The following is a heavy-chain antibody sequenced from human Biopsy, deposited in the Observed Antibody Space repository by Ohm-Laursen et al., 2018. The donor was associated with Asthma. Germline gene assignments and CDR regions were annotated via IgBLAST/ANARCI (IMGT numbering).Heavy chain of an antibody. J-gene: IGHJ6*02. V-gene: IGHV4-30-2*01. CDR1: DASINSGGYS. Sequence: SQTLSLTCAVSDASINSGGYSWDWIRQPPREGLELVFYLFYSGATHYNPSLKSRVTISVDRSQRQFSLKVNSVTAADTAVYYCARMNTLIQAANYFSYAMDVWGQGTTVTVSS. CDR2: LFYSGAT. D-gene: IGHD3-9*01. CDR3: ARMNTLIQAANYFSYAMDV.